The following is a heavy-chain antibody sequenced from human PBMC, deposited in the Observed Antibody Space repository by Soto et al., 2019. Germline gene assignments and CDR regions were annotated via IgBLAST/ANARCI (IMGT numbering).Heavy chain of an antibody. V-gene: IGHV1-18*01. J-gene: IGHJ4*02. CDR2: IHTYNGNT. CDR3: ARDSDYIIAY. CDR1: GYTFTSYG. D-gene: IGHD4-17*01. Sequence: SVKVSCKASGYTFTSYGISWVRQAPGQGLEWVVWIHTYNGNTNFAQKLQGRVTVTTDTSTSTAYMELRSVRSDETAGYYCARDSDYIIAYWGQGTLVTVSS.